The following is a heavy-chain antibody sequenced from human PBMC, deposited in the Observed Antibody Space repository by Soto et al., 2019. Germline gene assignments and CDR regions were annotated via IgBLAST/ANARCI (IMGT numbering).Heavy chain of an antibody. CDR2: IWYDGSNK. CDR1: GFTFSSYG. Sequence: QVQLVESGGGVVQPGRSLRLSCAASGFTFSSYGMHWVRQAPGKGLEWVAVIWYDGSNKYYADSVKGRFTISRDNSKNTLYLQMNSLRAEDTAVYYCARDYYDFWSGDTRWFDPWDQGTLVTVSS. J-gene: IGHJ5*02. CDR3: ARDYYDFWSGDTRWFDP. D-gene: IGHD3-3*01. V-gene: IGHV3-33*01.